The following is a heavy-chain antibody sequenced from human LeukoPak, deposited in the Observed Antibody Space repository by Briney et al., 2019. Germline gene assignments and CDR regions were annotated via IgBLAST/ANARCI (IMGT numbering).Heavy chain of an antibody. D-gene: IGHD1-14*01. CDR1: GFTFSTSW. CDR3: ARLGLGINYYYGMDV. J-gene: IGHJ6*02. V-gene: IGHV3-74*01. Sequence: GGSLRLSCVASGFTFSTSWMTWLRQAPGKGLVWVSRIKSDGSSTSYADSVKGRFTISRDNAKNTLYLQMNSLRAEDTAVYYCARLGLGINYYYGMDVWGQGTTVTVSS. CDR2: IKSDGSST.